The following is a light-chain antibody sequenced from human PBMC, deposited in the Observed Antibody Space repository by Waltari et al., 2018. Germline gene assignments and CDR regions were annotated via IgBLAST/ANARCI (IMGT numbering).Light chain of an antibody. V-gene: IGKV2-28*01. J-gene: IGKJ3*01. Sequence: DIVMTQSPLSLPVTPGEPASISCRSSHSLLHSNGYNYLDWYLQKPVQSPQLLIYLGSNRASGVPDRFSGSGSGTDFTLKISRVEAEDVGVYYCMQSLQTPRTFGPGTKVDFK. CDR1: HSLLHSNGYNY. CDR3: MQSLQTPRT. CDR2: LGS.